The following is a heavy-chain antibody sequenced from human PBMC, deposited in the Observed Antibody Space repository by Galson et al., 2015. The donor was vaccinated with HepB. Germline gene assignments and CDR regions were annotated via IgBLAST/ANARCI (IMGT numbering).Heavy chain of an antibody. Sequence: LRLSCAASGFTFSDYSMTWVRQAPGKGLEWVSTIRARGDTTYHADSLRGRFTISRDNSQRTVYLQMNSLRAEDTAVYYCAKGGYNTPFDPWGQGTLVIVSS. CDR1: GFTFSDYS. CDR3: AKGGYNTPFDP. J-gene: IGHJ5*02. CDR2: IRARGDTT. D-gene: IGHD1-14*01. V-gene: IGHV3-23*01.